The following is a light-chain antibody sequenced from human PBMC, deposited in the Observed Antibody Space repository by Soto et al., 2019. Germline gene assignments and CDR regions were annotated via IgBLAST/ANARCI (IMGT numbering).Light chain of an antibody. CDR3: QQYHRSSRT. V-gene: IGKV1-5*03. Sequence: DIHMSQRPSLLAVSVGERVAITCRSNDSVNIWLAWYQQKPGQAPNLLIQKASTLQSGVPSRFGGGGSGTEFTLTISNLQPEDFATYYCQQYHRSSRTFGQGTKV. CDR1: DSVNIW. CDR2: KAS. J-gene: IGKJ1*01.